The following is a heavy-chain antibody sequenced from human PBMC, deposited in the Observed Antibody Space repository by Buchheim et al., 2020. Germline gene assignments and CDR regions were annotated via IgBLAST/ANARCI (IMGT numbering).Heavy chain of an antibody. V-gene: IGHV4-59*01. CDR2: IYSSGST. CDR3: ARAHYYDVTGYYSYDFDY. CDR1: GGSISSYY. J-gene: IGHJ4*02. Sequence: QVQLQESGPGLVKPSETLSLTCTVSGGSISSYYWSWIRQPPGKGLEWMGYIYSSGSTNYHPSLKSRVSISVDTSKNQFSLILNSVTAADSAVYYCARAHYYDVTGYYSYDFDYWGQGT. D-gene: IGHD3-22*01.